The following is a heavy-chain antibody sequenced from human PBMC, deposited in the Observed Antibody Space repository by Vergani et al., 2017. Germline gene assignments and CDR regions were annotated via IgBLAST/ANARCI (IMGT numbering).Heavy chain of an antibody. V-gene: IGHV1-69-2*01. J-gene: IGHJ6*02. CDR2: VDPEDGET. D-gene: IGHD3-16*01. Sequence: EVQLVQSGAEVKKPGATLKISCKVSGYTFTDHYMHWVQQAPGKGLEWMGLVDPEDGETIYAEKFKGRVTIAADTSTGPAHLELCSLRSEDTAVYYCATPQQVNTCGMEVWGQGTTVIVSS. CDR1: GYTFTDHY. CDR3: ATPQQVNTCGMEV.